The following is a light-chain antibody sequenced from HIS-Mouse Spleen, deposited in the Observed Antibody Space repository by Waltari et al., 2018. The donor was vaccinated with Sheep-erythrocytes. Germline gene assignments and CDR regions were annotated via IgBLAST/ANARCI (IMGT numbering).Light chain of an antibody. V-gene: IGLV3-19*01. CDR3: NSRDSSGNHLGVV. CDR1: KLGDKY. CDR2: GKN. Sequence: SYELTQPPSVSVSPGQTASITCSGDKLGDKYACWFQQKPGQAPVLVIYGKNNRPSGIPDRFSGSSSGNTASLTITGAQAEDEADFYCNSRDSSGNHLGVVFGGGTKLTVL. J-gene: IGLJ2*01.